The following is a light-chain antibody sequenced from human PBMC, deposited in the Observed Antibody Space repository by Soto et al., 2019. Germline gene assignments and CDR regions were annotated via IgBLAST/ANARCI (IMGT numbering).Light chain of an antibody. CDR1: QSISSW. J-gene: IGKJ1*01. CDR2: DAS. V-gene: IGKV1-5*01. CDR3: QQYNSYSPT. Sequence: DIQMPQSPSTLSASVGSTVTITCRASQSISSWLAWYQQKPGKAPKLLIYDASSLESGVPSRFSGSGSGTEFTLTISSLQPDDFATYYCQQYNSYSPTFGQGTKVDI.